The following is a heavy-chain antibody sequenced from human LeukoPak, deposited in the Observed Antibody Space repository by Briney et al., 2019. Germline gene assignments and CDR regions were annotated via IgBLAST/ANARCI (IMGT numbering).Heavy chain of an antibody. J-gene: IGHJ4*02. Sequence: GGSLRLSCAASGFTFSSYSMNWVRQAPGKGLEWVSSIISSSSYIYYADSVKGRFTISRDNAKNSLYLQMNSLRAEDTAVYYCAREGDGALTYDYWGQGTLVTVSS. CDR2: IISSSSYI. CDR1: GFTFSSYS. D-gene: IGHD1-14*01. CDR3: AREGDGALTYDY. V-gene: IGHV3-21*01.